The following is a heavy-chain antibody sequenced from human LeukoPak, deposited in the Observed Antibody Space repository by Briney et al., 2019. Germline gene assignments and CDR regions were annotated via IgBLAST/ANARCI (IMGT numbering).Heavy chain of an antibody. CDR2: MYGGGAT. V-gene: IGHV3-53*04. J-gene: IGHJ6*02. D-gene: IGHD3-22*01. Sequence: GGSLRLSCAASGFTVSSNPMTWVRQTPGKGLEWVSVMYGGGATYYADSVKGRFIISRPNSKNTLYLQMNSLRDEDTAVYYCARIITWRMDVWGQGTTVIVSS. CDR1: GFTVSSNP. CDR3: ARIITWRMDV.